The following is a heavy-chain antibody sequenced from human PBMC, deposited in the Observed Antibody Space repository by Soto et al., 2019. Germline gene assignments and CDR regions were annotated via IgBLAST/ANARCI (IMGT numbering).Heavy chain of an antibody. V-gene: IGHV4-59*08. CDR1: GGSVSSRY. D-gene: IGHD1-7*01. Sequence: PSETRSLTCTVSGGSVSSRYWSWIRQPPGKGLEWIGYTHYSGSTEYNPSLNSRVTISLDTSKNQFSLKLISVTAADTAIYYCARHWLTAVAHGELFDSCCQGTLVTVSA. CDR2: THYSGST. J-gene: IGHJ4*02. CDR3: ARHWLTAVAHGELFDS.